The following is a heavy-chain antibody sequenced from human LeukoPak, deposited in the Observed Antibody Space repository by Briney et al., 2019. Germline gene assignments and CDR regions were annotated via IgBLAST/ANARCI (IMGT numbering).Heavy chain of an antibody. CDR3: ARASGPTRNFDY. V-gene: IGHV1-46*01. Sequence: SSVKVTCKASGYTFTSYYMHWVRQAPGQGLEWMGIINPSGGSTSYAQKFQGRVTMTRDTSTSTVYMELSSLRSEDTAVYYCARASGPTRNFDYWGQGTLVTVSS. CDR2: INPSGGST. D-gene: IGHD3-3*01. J-gene: IGHJ4*02. CDR1: GYTFTSYY.